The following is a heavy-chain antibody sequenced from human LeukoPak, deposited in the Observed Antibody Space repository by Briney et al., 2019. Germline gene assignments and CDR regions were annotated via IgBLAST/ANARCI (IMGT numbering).Heavy chain of an antibody. CDR3: AKDISPRGILTGYPDY. V-gene: IGHV3-48*04. CDR1: GFNFNIYT. CDR2: IGSGGSPI. D-gene: IGHD3-9*01. J-gene: IGHJ4*02. Sequence: GGSLRLSCAASGFNFNIYTMNWVRQAPGKGLEWISYIGSGGSPIYYADSVRGRFTVSRDNAKNSLYLQMNSLRAEDTALYYCAKDISPRGILTGYPDYWGQGTLVTVSS.